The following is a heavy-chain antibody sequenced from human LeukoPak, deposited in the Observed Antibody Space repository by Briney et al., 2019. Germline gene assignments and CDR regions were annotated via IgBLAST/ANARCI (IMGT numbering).Heavy chain of an antibody. Sequence: SETLSLTCTVSGGSISSYYWSWIRQPPGKGLEWIGYIYYSGSTNYNPSLKSRVTISVDTSKNQFSLKLSSVTAADTAVYYCARGGEEDCYDSSGYYYWGQGTLVTVSS. J-gene: IGHJ4*02. V-gene: IGHV4-59*01. CDR2: IYYSGST. CDR3: ARGGEEDCYDSSGYYY. CDR1: GGSISSYY. D-gene: IGHD3-22*01.